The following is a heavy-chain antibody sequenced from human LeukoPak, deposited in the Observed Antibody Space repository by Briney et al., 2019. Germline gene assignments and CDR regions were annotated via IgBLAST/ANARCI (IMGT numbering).Heavy chain of an antibody. CDR2: INPNSGGT. Sequence: ASVKVSCKASGYTFTGYYMHWVRQAPGQGLEWMGWINPNSGGTNYAQKFQGRVTMTRDTSISTAYMELSRLRSDDTAVYYCARTSTEPQRWIYYYYMDVWGKGTTVTISS. J-gene: IGHJ6*03. D-gene: IGHD5-12*01. V-gene: IGHV1-2*02. CDR1: GYTFTGYY. CDR3: ARTSTEPQRWIYYYYMDV.